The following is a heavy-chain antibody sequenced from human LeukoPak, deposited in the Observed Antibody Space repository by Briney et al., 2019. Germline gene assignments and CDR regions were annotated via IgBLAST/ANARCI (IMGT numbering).Heavy chain of an antibody. V-gene: IGHV5-51*01. CDR2: IYPGDSDT. Sequence: ESLKISCKGSGYSFTSYWIGWVRQMPGKGLEWMGIIYPGDSDTRYSPSFQGQVTISADKSISTAYLQWSSLKASDTAMYYCARRLGYSYGNDAFDIWGQGTMVTVSS. CDR1: GYSFTSYW. D-gene: IGHD5-18*01. CDR3: ARRLGYSYGNDAFDI. J-gene: IGHJ3*02.